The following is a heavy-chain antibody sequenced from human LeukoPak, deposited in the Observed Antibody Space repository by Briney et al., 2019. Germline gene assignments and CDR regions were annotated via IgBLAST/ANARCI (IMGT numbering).Heavy chain of an antibody. CDR1: GYAFTNYG. CDR2: ISTFNGNT. J-gene: IGHJ4*02. CDR3: ARRHLIGSGYFDH. V-gene: IGHV1-18*01. D-gene: IGHD1-26*01. Sequence: VASVKVSCKASGYAFTNYGVDWLRLAPGQGLQWLGWISTFNGNTNYAQIVQDRVTMTTDTSTNTAYLELRSLRSDDTAVYYCARRHLIGSGYFDHWGQGTLVTVSS.